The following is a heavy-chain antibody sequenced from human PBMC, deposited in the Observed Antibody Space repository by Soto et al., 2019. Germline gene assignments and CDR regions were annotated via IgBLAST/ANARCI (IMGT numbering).Heavy chain of an antibody. J-gene: IGHJ6*03. Sequence: QVQLQESGPGLVKPSETLSLTCTVSGGSISSYYWSWIRQPPGKGLEWIGYIYYSGSTNYNPSLKSRVTISVYTSNNQFSLKLSSVTAADTAVYYCARAQTGIAAAVPYYNMDVWGKGTTVTVSS. CDR3: ARAQTGIAAAVPYYNMDV. CDR1: GGSISSYY. D-gene: IGHD6-13*01. V-gene: IGHV4-59*01. CDR2: IYYSGST.